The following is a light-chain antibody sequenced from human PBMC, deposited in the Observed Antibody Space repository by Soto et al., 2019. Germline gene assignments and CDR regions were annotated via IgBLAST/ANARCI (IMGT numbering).Light chain of an antibody. CDR2: GAS. V-gene: IGKV3-20*01. CDR1: QSVGSSY. J-gene: IGKJ1*01. CDR3: QEYGSSRT. Sequence: EVVLTQSPGTLSLSPGERATLSCRASQSVGSSYLAWYQQKPGQSPRLLIYGASSRPTGIPDRFSGSGSGTDFTVTISRLEPEDFAVYYCQEYGSSRTFGQGTKVEIK.